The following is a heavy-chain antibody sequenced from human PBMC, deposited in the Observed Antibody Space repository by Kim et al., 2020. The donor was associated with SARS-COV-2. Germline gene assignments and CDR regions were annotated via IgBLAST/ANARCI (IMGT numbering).Heavy chain of an antibody. CDR1: GGTFSSYA. Sequence: SVKVSCKASGGTFSSYAISWVRQAPGQGLEWMGGIIPIFGTANYAQKFQGRVTITADESTSTAYMELSSLRSEDTAVYFCARGSKHYYGSGPRSYYYYYGMDVWGQGTTVTVSS. J-gene: IGHJ6*02. V-gene: IGHV1-69*13. CDR2: IIPIFGTA. CDR3: ARGSKHYYGSGPRSYYYYYGMDV. D-gene: IGHD3-10*01.